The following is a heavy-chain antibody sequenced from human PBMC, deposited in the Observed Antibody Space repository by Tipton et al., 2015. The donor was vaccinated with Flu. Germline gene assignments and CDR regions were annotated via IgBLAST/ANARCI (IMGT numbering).Heavy chain of an antibody. D-gene: IGHD6-19*01. CDR1: GGSISSSSYY. CDR3: ARRVAVAAHFDY. Sequence: TLSLTCTVSGGSISSSSYYWGWIRQPPGKGLEWIGSIYYSGSTYCNPSLKGRVTISVDTSKNQFSLKLSSVTAADTAVYYCARRVAVAAHFDYWGQGTLVTVSS. CDR2: IYYSGST. V-gene: IGHV4-39*01. J-gene: IGHJ4*02.